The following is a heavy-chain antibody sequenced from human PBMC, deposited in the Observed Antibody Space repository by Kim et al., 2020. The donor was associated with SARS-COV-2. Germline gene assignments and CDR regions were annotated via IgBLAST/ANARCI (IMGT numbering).Heavy chain of an antibody. CDR2: ISGSGGST. V-gene: IGHV3-23*01. CDR3: AKGCMMAAAGLNWFDP. J-gene: IGHJ5*02. CDR1: GFTFSSYA. Sequence: GGSLRLSCAASGFTFSSYAMSWVRQAPGKGLEWVSAISGSGGSTYYADSVKGRFTISRDNSKNTLYLQMNSLRAEDTAVYYCAKGCMMAAAGLNWFDPWGQGTLVTVSS. D-gene: IGHD6-13*01.